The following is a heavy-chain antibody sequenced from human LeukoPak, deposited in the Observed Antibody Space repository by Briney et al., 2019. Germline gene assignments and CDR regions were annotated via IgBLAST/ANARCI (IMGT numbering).Heavy chain of an antibody. Sequence: ASVKVSCKASGYTFTSYYMHWVRQAPGQGLEWMGIINPSGGSTSYAQKFQGRVTMTRDTSTSTVYMELSSLRSEETAVYYCARAWAATRTFDYWGQGTLVTVSS. CDR3: ARAWAATRTFDY. CDR2: INPSGGST. CDR1: GYTFTSYY. D-gene: IGHD5-12*01. V-gene: IGHV1-46*01. J-gene: IGHJ4*02.